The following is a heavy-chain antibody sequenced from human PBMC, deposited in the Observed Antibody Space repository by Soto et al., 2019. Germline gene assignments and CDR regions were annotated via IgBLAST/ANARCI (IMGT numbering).Heavy chain of an antibody. D-gene: IGHD3-22*01. V-gene: IGHV3-30*03. CDR2: ISYDGSIK. J-gene: IGHJ4*02. Sequence: QVQLVESGGGVVQPGRSLRLSCAASGFTFSSYGMHWVRQAPCKGLEWVTVISYDGSIKYYADSVKGRFTISRDNSRNTLSLQMHSLGTKDTAVYYCARGVSRGWSYFHYWGQGTLVTVPS. CDR1: GFTFSSYG. CDR3: ARGVSRGWSYFHY.